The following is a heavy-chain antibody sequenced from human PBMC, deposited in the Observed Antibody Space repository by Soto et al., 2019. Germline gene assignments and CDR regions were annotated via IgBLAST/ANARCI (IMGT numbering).Heavy chain of an antibody. V-gene: IGHV1-18*01. CDR1: GYTFTSYG. CDR2: ISAYNGNT. Sequence: ASVKVSCKASGYTFTSYGISWVRQAPGQGLEWMGWISAYNGNTNYAQKLQGRVTKTTDTSTSTAYMELRSLRSDDTAVYYCARVWGSSYYYGMDVWGQGTTVTVSS. J-gene: IGHJ6*02. D-gene: IGHD7-27*01. CDR3: ARVWGSSYYYGMDV.